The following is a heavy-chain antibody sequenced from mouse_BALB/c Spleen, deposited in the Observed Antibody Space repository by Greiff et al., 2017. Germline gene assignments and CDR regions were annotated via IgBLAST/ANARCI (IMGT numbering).Heavy chain of an antibody. D-gene: IGHD2-3*01. CDR2: INSNGGST. Sequence: EVQRVESGGGLVQPGGSLKLSCAASGFTFSSYGMSWVRQTPDKRLELVATINSNGGSTYYPDSVKGRFTISRDNAKNTLYLQMSSLKSEDTAMYYCARDGYYASWWAYGGQGTLVTVSA. J-gene: IGHJ3*01. CDR3: ARDGYYASWWAY. V-gene: IGHV5-6-3*01. CDR1: GFTFSSYG.